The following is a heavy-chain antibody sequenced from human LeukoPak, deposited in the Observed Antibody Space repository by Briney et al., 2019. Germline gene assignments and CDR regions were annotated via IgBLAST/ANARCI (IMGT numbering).Heavy chain of an antibody. CDR3: ARDRGAVAGFFDY. J-gene: IGHJ4*02. CDR1: GFTVSSNY. V-gene: IGHV3-66*01. Sequence: GGSLRLSCAASGFTVSSNYMSWVRQAPGKGLEWVSVIYSGGNTYYADSVKGRFTISRDNSKNTLYLQMNSLRAEDTAVYYCARDRGAVAGFFDYWGQGTLVTVSS. D-gene: IGHD6-19*01. CDR2: IYSGGNT.